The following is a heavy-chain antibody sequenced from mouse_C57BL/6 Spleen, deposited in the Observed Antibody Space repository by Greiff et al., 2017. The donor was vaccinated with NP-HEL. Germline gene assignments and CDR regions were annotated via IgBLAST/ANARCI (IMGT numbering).Heavy chain of an antibody. Sequence: QVQLQQPGAELVKPGASVKLSCKASGYTFTSYWMQWVKQRPGQGLEWIGEIDPSDSYTNYNQKFKGKATLTVDTSSSTAYMQLSSLTSEDSAVYYCARAMVTRKFADWGQGTLVTVSA. J-gene: IGHJ3*01. V-gene: IGHV1-50*01. D-gene: IGHD2-2*01. CDR2: IDPSDSYT. CDR1: GYTFTSYW. CDR3: ARAMVTRKFAD.